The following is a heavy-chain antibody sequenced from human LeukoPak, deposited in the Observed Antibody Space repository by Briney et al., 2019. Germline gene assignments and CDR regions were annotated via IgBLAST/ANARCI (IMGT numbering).Heavy chain of an antibody. CDR1: GVTLSTYA. CDR2: VSGSGDNT. J-gene: IGHJ4*02. V-gene: IGHV3-23*01. D-gene: IGHD6-19*01. CDR3: AKPPPEYSGAWYSPPFDY. Sequence: GGSLRLSCAASGVTLSTYAMSWARQAPGKGLEWVSAVSGSGDNTYYADSVKGRFTISRDNSKNTLYLQMNSLRAEDTAVYYCAKPPPEYSGAWYSPPFDYWGQGTLVTVSS.